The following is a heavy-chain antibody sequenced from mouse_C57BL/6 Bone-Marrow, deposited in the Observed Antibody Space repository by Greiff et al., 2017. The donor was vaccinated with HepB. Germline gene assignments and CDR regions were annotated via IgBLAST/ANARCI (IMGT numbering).Heavy chain of an antibody. D-gene: IGHD1-1*01. CDR2: INPNNGGT. CDR3: ATYGRDY. CDR1: GYTFTDYY. V-gene: IGHV1-26*01. J-gene: IGHJ2*01. Sequence: VQLQQSGPELVKPGASVKISCKASGYTFTDYYMNWVKQSHGKSLEWIGDINPNNGGTSYNQKFKGKATLTVDKSSSTAYMELRSLTSEDSAVYYCATYGRDYWGQGTTLTVSS.